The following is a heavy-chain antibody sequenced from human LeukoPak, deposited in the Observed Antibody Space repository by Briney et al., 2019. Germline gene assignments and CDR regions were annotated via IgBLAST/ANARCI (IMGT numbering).Heavy chain of an antibody. CDR3: AREDCSSTSCHFDY. J-gene: IGHJ4*02. V-gene: IGHV4-30-2*01. Sequence: SETLSLTCTVSGGSISSGGYYWSWIRQPPGKGLEWIGYIYHSGSTYYNPSLKSRVTISVDRSKNQFSLKLSSVTAADTAVYYCAREDCSSTSCHFDYWGQGTLVTVSS. D-gene: IGHD2-2*01. CDR1: GGSISSGGYY. CDR2: IYHSGST.